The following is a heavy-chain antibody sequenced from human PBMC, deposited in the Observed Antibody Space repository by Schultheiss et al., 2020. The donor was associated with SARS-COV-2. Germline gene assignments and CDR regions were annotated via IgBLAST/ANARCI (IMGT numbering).Heavy chain of an antibody. CDR3: AKLYDSSGYYYFDY. CDR1: GFTFSSYA. V-gene: IGHV3-33*03. Sequence: GALSLSCAASGFTFSSYAMHWVRQAPGKGLEWVAVIWYDGSNKYYADSVKGRFTISRDNAKNSLYLQMNSLRAEDTAVYYCAKLYDSSGYYYFDYWGQGTLVTVSS. CDR2: IWYDGSNK. D-gene: IGHD3-22*01. J-gene: IGHJ4*02.